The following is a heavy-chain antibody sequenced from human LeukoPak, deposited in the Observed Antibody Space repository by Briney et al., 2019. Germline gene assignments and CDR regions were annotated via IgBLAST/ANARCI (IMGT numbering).Heavy chain of an antibody. J-gene: IGHJ4*02. CDR1: GFTFSSYS. V-gene: IGHV3-48*01. CDR2: ISSTGSTI. Sequence: PGGSLRLSCAASGFTFSSYSLTRVRQAPGKGLEWISYISSTGSTIYYADSVKGRFTISRDNSKNTLYVQMKSLRAEDTAVYYCAKDFVVVPGNVNYFDYWGQGTLVTVSS. D-gene: IGHD2-21*02. CDR3: AKDFVVVPGNVNYFDY.